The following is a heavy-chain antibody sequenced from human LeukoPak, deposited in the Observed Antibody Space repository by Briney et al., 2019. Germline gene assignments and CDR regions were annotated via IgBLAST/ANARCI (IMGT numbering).Heavy chain of an antibody. D-gene: IGHD3-22*01. Sequence: GGSLRLSCAASGFTFSDYYMSWIRQAPGKGLEWVSSISSSSSYIYYADSVKGRFTISRDNAKNSLYLQMNSLRAEDTAVYYCARLITMIVVVTDYYGMDVWGQGTTVTVSS. CDR1: GFTFSDYY. CDR3: ARLITMIVVVTDYYGMDV. V-gene: IGHV3-11*06. CDR2: ISSSSSYI. J-gene: IGHJ6*02.